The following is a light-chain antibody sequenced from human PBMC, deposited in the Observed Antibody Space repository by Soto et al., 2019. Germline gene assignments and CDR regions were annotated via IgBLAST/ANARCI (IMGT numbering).Light chain of an antibody. V-gene: IGKV1D-8*01. Sequence: VIWMTQSPSLLSASTGDRVTISCRVSQGISSYLAWYQQKPWKAPELLIYAASTLQSGVPSRFSGSGSGTDFTLTISCLQSEDVATYYCQQYYSFPYTFGQWTKLEI. J-gene: IGKJ2*01. CDR1: QGISSY. CDR3: QQYYSFPYT. CDR2: AAS.